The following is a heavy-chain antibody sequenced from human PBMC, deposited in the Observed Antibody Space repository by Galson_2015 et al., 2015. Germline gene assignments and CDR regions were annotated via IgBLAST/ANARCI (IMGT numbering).Heavy chain of an antibody. CDR2: IYYGGST. D-gene: IGHD3-10*01. J-gene: IGHJ5*02. V-gene: IGHV4-31*03. CDR1: GGSISSGGYY. CDR3: ARWRLGSGSYIGANWFDP. Sequence: TLSLTCTVSGGSISSGGYYWSWIRQHPGKGLEWIGYIYYGGSTYYNPSLKSRVTISVDTSKNQFSLKLSSVTAADTAVYYCARWRLGSGSYIGANWFDPWGQGTLVTVSS.